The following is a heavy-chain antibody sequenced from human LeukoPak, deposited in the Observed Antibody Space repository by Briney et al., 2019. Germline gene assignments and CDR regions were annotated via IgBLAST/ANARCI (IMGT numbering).Heavy chain of an antibody. CDR3: GRERWALGEY. V-gene: IGHV3-74*01. CDR1: GFAFSNNW. J-gene: IGHJ4*02. CDR2: INPDGTTT. D-gene: IGHD1-26*01. Sequence: GSLRLSCAASGFAFSNNWMLRVRQGPGKGLEWLSRINPDGTTTHYADSVKGRFTISRDNAKSILYLQMNNLRVEDTAIYYCGRERWALGEYWGQGTLVPVSS.